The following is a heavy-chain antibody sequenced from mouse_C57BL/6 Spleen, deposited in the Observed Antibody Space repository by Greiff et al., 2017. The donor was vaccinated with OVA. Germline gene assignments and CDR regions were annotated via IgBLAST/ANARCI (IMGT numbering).Heavy chain of an antibody. J-gene: IGHJ4*01. CDR3: VRRYDYDDVPDAMDY. D-gene: IGHD2-4*01. CDR1: GFSFNTYA. V-gene: IGHV10-1*01. Sequence: EVKLVESGGGLVQPKGSLKLSCAASGFSFNTYAMNWVRQAPGKGLEWVARIRSKSNNYATYYADSVKDRFTISRDDSESMLYLQMNNLKTEDTAMYYCVRRYDYDDVPDAMDYWGQGTSVTVSS. CDR2: IRSKSNNYAT.